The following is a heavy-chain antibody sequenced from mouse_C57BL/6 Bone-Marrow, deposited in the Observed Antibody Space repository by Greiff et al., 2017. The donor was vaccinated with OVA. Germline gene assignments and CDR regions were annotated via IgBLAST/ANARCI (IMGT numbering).Heavy chain of an antibody. CDR1: GYTFTSYW. J-gene: IGHJ1*03. V-gene: IGHV1-69*01. Sequence: VQLQQPGAELVMPGASVKLSCKASGYTFTSYWMHWVKQRPGQGLEWIGEIDPSDSYTNYNQKFKGKSTLTVDKSSSTAYMQLSSLTSEDSAVYYCARRGEGNYEYFDVWGTGTTVTVSS. CDR2: IDPSDSYT. CDR3: ARRGEGNYEYFDV. D-gene: IGHD2-1*01.